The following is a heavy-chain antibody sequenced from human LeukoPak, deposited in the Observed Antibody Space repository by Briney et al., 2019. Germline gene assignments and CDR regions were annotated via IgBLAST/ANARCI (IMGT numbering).Heavy chain of an antibody. CDR1: GFTFSHYY. J-gene: IGHJ4*02. CDR3: ARDSSNSYDY. D-gene: IGHD1-1*01. Sequence: GGSLRLSCAASGFTFSHYYMSWIRQAPGKGLEWVSYISSSGSILYYADSVKGRFTISRDNAKNSLYLQMNSLRADDTAVYYCARDSSNSYDYWGQGTLVTVAS. CDR2: ISSSGSIL. V-gene: IGHV3-11*04.